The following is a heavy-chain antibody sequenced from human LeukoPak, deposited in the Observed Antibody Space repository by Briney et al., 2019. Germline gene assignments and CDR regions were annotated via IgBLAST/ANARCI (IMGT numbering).Heavy chain of an antibody. CDR2: IYYSGST. CDR1: GGSISSYY. Sequence: SETLSLTCTVSGGSISSYYWGWIRQPPGKGLEWIGSIYYSGSTYYNPSLKSRVTISVDTSKNQFSLKLSSVTAADTAVYYCARDPTGGATDAFDIWGQGTMVTVSS. CDR3: ARDPTGGATDAFDI. J-gene: IGHJ3*02. V-gene: IGHV4-39*07. D-gene: IGHD1-26*01.